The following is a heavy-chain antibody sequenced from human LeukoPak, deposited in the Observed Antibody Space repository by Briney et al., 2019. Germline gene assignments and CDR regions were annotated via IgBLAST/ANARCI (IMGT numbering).Heavy chain of an antibody. Sequence: SETLSLTCTVSGGSISSRSFYWAWIRQPPGKGLEWIGRIYSSGTIDYNPSLKSPVSISSDTSKNQFSLQLYSVTAADTAVYYCAARGPMVFYWGQGTLVTVSS. CDR2: IYSSGTI. J-gene: IGHJ4*02. D-gene: IGHD2-8*01. V-gene: IGHV4-39*01. CDR3: AARGPMVFY. CDR1: GGSISSRSFY.